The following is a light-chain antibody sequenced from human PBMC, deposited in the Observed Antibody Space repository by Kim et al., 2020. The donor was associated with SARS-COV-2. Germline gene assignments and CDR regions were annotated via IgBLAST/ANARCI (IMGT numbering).Light chain of an antibody. Sequence: TITIACSRSSGSSGDNYVQWYQQRPGGAPTTVIYEDDQRPSGVPDRFSGSIDSSSNSASLTISGLKTEDEADYYCQSYNRSNVIFGGGTQLTVL. J-gene: IGLJ2*01. CDR3: QSYNRSNVI. CDR2: EDD. CDR1: SGSSGDNY. V-gene: IGLV6-57*03.